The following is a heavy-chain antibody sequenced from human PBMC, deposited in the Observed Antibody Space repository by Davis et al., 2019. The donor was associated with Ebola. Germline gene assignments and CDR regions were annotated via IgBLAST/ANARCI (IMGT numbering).Heavy chain of an antibody. CDR2: IYPGDSDT. CDR1: GYSFATYW. D-gene: IGHD3-10*01. Sequence: GESLKISCKGSGYSFATYWIGLVRQMPGKDLEWMGIIYPGDSDTRYSPSFQGQVTISADKSITTAYLQWSSLKASDTAIYYCARPRTSGSSHDAFDIWGQGTMVTVSS. V-gene: IGHV5-51*01. CDR3: ARPRTSGSSHDAFDI. J-gene: IGHJ3*02.